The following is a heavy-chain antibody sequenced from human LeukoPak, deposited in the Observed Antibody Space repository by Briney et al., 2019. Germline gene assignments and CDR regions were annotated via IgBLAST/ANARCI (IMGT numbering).Heavy chain of an antibody. CDR3: ARVFDS. V-gene: IGHV4-39*07. CDR1: GGSVSTSDYS. Sequence: SETLSLTCTVSGGSVSTSDYSWGWIRQSPVKGLEWIGDVFYTGKTNYNPSLRGRATISIDTSKNQFSLKLTYVTAADSAVYYCARVFDSWGQGTLVTVSS. CDR2: VFYTGKT. J-gene: IGHJ4*02.